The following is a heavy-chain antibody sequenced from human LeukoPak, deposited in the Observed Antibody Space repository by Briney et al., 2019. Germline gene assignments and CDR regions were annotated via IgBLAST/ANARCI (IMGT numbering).Heavy chain of an antibody. V-gene: IGHV3-23*01. CDR1: GFTLSKYP. Sequence: GGFLRLSCAASGFTLSKYPMYWVRQAPGKGLEWVSCLSDTGDSRHYADSVKGRFTISRDSARSALYLQMNSLRAEDTAGYYCATRDCACGSCDFDDWGQGSKVTVSS. CDR3: ATRDCACGSCDFDD. CDR2: LSDTGDSR. J-gene: IGHJ4*02. D-gene: IGHD2-8*02.